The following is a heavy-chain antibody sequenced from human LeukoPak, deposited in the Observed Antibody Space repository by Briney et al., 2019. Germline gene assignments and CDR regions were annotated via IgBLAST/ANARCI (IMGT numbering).Heavy chain of an antibody. V-gene: IGHV3-74*01. Sequence: GGSLRLSCAASGFTFSNYWMHWVRQAPGKGLVWVSRIKSDGSSTSYADSVKGRFTISRDNAKNTLYVQMNSLRAEDTAVYYCARPAYCGGNCYFFPDYWGQGTLVTVSS. J-gene: IGHJ4*02. D-gene: IGHD2-21*01. CDR2: IKSDGSST. CDR3: ARPAYCGGNCYFFPDY. CDR1: GFTFSNYW.